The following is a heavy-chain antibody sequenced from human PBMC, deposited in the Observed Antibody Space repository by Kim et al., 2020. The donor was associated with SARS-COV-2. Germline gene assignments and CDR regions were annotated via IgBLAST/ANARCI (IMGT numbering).Heavy chain of an antibody. D-gene: IGHD2-15*01. V-gene: IGHV3-11*01. J-gene: IGHJ4*02. CDR1: GLTFRDAY. Sequence: GGSLRLSCVASGLTFRDAYMSWIRQAPGKGPEWVSYISSGGSSIYYADSVKGRFIISRDNAQNSMYLQMDSLRAEDTAVYYCARAGYLGHFDYWGQGVLVTVSS. CDR2: ISSGGSSI. CDR3: ARAGYLGHFDY.